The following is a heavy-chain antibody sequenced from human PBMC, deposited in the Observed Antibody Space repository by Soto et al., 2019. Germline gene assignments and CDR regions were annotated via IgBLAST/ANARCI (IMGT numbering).Heavy chain of an antibody. J-gene: IGHJ4*02. Sequence: GGSLRLPCAASGFTFSSYAMHWVRQAPGKGLEWVAVISYDGSNKYYADSVKGRFTISRDNSKNTLYLQMNSLRAEDTAVYYCARGPIVVVVAAHLAYWGQGTLVTVSS. D-gene: IGHD2-15*01. CDR1: GFTFSSYA. CDR2: ISYDGSNK. V-gene: IGHV3-30-3*01. CDR3: ARGPIVVVVAAHLAY.